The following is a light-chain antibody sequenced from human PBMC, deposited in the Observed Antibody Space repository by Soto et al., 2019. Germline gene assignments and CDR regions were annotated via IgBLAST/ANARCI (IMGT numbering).Light chain of an antibody. CDR3: QQYGSLSWT. Sequence: DMVLTQSPGTLSVSPGGRATLSCRASQSVSSNYLAWYQQKPGQAPRLXIYGASTRATGVPDRFSGSGSGTDFTLTISRLEPEDFAVYHCQQYGSLSWTFGQGTKVDIK. CDR2: GAS. V-gene: IGKV3-20*01. J-gene: IGKJ1*01. CDR1: QSVSSNY.